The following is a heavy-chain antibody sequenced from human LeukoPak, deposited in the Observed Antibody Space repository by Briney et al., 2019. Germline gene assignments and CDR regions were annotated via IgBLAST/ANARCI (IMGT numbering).Heavy chain of an antibody. V-gene: IGHV1-18*04. CDR3: ARDPKWFGELLPYGMDV. J-gene: IGHJ6*04. Sequence: ASVKVSCKASGYTFTSYGISWVRQAPGQGLEWMGWISAYNGNTNYAQKLQGRVTMTTGTSTSTAYMELRSLRSDDTAVYYCARDPKWFGELLPYGMDVWGKGTTVTVSS. CDR1: GYTFTSYG. D-gene: IGHD3-10*01. CDR2: ISAYNGNT.